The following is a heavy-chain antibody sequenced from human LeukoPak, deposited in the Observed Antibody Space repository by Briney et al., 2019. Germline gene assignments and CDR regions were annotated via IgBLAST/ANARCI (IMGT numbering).Heavy chain of an antibody. D-gene: IGHD3-10*01. V-gene: IGHV3-53*01. CDR3: NGFGELFDGMDV. J-gene: IGHJ6*02. CDR2: IYSGGST. Sequence: GGSLRLSCAASGFTVSSNYMSWVRQAPGKGLEWVSVIYSGGSTYYADSVKGRFTISRDNSKNTLYLQMNSLRAEDTAVYYCNGFGELFDGMDVWGQGTTVTVSS. CDR1: GFTVSSNY.